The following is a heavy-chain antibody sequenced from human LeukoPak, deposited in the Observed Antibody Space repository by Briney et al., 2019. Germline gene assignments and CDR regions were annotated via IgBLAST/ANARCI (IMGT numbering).Heavy chain of an antibody. J-gene: IGHJ4*02. D-gene: IGHD3-3*01. Sequence: SETLSLTCTVSGGSISSGDYYWSWTRQPPGKGLEWIGYIYYSGSTYYNPSLKSRVTISVDTSKNQFSLKLSSVTAADTAVYYCTRDRRSLYDFWSGYYMGGYFDYWGQGTLVTVSS. CDR2: IYYSGST. CDR1: GGSISSGDYY. V-gene: IGHV4-30-4*08. CDR3: TRDRRSLYDFWSGYYMGGYFDY.